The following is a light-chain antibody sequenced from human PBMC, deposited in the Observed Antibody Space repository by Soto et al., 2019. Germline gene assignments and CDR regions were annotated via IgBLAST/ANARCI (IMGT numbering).Light chain of an antibody. CDR2: GAS. Sequence: EIVLTQSPGTLSLSPGERATLSCRASQSVSSSYLAWYQQKPGQAPSLLIYGASSRATGIPDRCSGSGSGTDLNLTISRLEPEDFAVYYCQQYGSAPSWTFGQVTKVESK. V-gene: IGKV3-20*01. CDR1: QSVSSSY. CDR3: QQYGSAPSWT. J-gene: IGKJ1*01.